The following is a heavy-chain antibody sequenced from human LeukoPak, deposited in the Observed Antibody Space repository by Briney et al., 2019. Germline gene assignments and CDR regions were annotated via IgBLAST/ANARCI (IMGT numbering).Heavy chain of an antibody. CDR2: IWYDGSNK. CDR3: AREPYYDILTGEDDAFDI. J-gene: IGHJ3*02. Sequence: GGSLRLSCAASGFTFSSYGMHWVRQAPGKGLEWVAVIWYDGSNKYYADSVKGRFTISRDNSKNTLYLQMNSLRAEDTAVYYCAREPYYDILTGEDDAFDIWGQGTMVTVSS. D-gene: IGHD3-9*01. V-gene: IGHV3-33*01. CDR1: GFTFSSYG.